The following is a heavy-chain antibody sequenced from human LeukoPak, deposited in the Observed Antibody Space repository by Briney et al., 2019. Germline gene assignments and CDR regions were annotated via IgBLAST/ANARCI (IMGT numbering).Heavy chain of an antibody. D-gene: IGHD6-13*01. CDR3: ARHVTLTGIPLRQPNWFDP. Sequence: SETLSLTCTVSGGSMSSISYYWGWIRQPPGKGLEWIGSMYYSGSTYYNPSLKSRVTISVDTSMNQFSLKLSSVTAADTAVYYCARHVTLTGIPLRQPNWFDPWGQGTLVTVSS. CDR1: GGSMSSISYY. J-gene: IGHJ5*02. CDR2: MYYSGST. V-gene: IGHV4-39*01.